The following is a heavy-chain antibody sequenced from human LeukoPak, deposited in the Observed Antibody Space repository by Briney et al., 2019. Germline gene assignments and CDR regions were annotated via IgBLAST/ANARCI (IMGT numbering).Heavy chain of an antibody. CDR3: AKTRGYSGYGHFDY. CDR1: GFTFSSYA. D-gene: IGHD5-12*01. CDR2: ISGSGGST. J-gene: IGHJ4*02. V-gene: IGHV3-23*01. Sequence: PGGSLRLSCAASGFTFSSYAMSWVRQAPGKGLEWVSAISGSGGSTYYADSVKGRFTISRDNSKNTLYLQMDSLRAEDTAVYYCAKTRGYSGYGHFDYWGQGTLVTVSS.